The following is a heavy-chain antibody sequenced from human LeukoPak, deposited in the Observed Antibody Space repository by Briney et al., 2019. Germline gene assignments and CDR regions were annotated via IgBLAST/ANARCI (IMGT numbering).Heavy chain of an antibody. V-gene: IGHV4-59*01. Sequence: PSETLSLTRTVSGGSISSYYWSWIRQPPGKGLGWIGYIYYSGSTNYNPSLKRRVTISVDTSKNKFSLKLSSVTAADTAVYYCARGGKTADYWGQGTLVTVSS. CDR3: ARGGKTADY. D-gene: IGHD4-23*01. CDR1: GGSISSYY. J-gene: IGHJ4*02. CDR2: IYYSGST.